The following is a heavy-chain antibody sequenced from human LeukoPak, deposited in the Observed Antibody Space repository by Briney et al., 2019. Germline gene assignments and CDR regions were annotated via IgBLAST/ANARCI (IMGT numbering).Heavy chain of an antibody. Sequence: ASVKVSCKASGHTFTDYYMHWVRQAPGQGLEWMGWINPNSGATNYAQKFQGRVTMTRDTSITTVYMELSRLRSDDTAVYYCARVYYYYDSSGILTLYFDYWGQGTLVTVSS. J-gene: IGHJ4*02. CDR2: INPNSGAT. CDR3: ARVYYYYDSSGILTLYFDY. D-gene: IGHD3-22*01. V-gene: IGHV1-2*02. CDR1: GHTFTDYY.